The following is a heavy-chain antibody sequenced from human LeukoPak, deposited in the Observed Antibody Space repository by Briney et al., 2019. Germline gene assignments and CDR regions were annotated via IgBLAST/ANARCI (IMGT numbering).Heavy chain of an antibody. CDR3: TKEISVFGTVYGYFHF. J-gene: IGHJ4*02. V-gene: IGHV3-23*01. CDR2: ISGGGSNR. CDR1: GFVFENYA. Sequence: GGSLRLSCGASGFVFENYAMSWVRQAPGKGLEWVSGISGGGSNRFYADSVKGRFTISRDNSKNTVFLQMNSLRVEDTAVYYCTKEISVFGTVYGYFHFWGQGTLVTVSS. D-gene: IGHD3-3*01.